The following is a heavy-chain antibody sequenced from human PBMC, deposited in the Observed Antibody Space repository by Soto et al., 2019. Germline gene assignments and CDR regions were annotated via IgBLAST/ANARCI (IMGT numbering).Heavy chain of an antibody. D-gene: IGHD2-15*01. Sequence: QVQLVESGGGVVQPGRSLRLSCAASGFTFRSYAMRWVRQAPGKGLECVAVISYDGSNKFYRDYVKGRFTISRDNSKNTLYLQINSLRYEDTAVYYCARGDREDIAVLVGVRPGEYGVDVWGQGTTVTVSS. CDR2: ISYDGSNK. J-gene: IGHJ6*02. CDR3: ARGDREDIAVLVGVRPGEYGVDV. V-gene: IGHV3-30-3*01. CDR1: GFTFRSYA.